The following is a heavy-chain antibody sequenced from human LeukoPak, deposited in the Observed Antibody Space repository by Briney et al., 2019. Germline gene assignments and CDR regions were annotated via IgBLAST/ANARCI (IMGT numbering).Heavy chain of an antibody. J-gene: IGHJ4*02. Sequence: EGSLRLSCAASGFTFSSYAMSWVRQGPGKGLEWVSAISNSGGSTYYADSVKGRFTISKDNSKNTLYLEMNSLSAEDTAVYYCAKKASSGYYYAFDYWGQGTLVTVSS. CDR1: GFTFSSYA. D-gene: IGHD3-22*01. V-gene: IGHV3-23*01. CDR3: AKKASSGYYYAFDY. CDR2: ISNSGGST.